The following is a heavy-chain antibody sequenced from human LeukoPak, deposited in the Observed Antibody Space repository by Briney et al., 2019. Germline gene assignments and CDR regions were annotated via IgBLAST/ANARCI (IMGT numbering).Heavy chain of an antibody. CDR3: AREDYDYVWGSYRAYYFDY. D-gene: IGHD3-16*02. CDR1: GYTFTSYG. V-gene: IGHV1-18*04. CDR2: ICAYNGNT. Sequence: ASVKVSCKASGYTFTSYGISWVRQAPGQGLEWMGWICAYNGNTNYAQKLQGRVTMTTDTSTSTAYMELRSLRSDDTAVYYCAREDYDYVWGSYRAYYFDYWGQGTLVTVSS. J-gene: IGHJ4*02.